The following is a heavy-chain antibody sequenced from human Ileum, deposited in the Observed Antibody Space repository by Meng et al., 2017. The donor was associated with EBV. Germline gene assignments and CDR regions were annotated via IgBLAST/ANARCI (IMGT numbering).Heavy chain of an antibody. CDR2: LGAHDGDT. CDR3: ARGTPGRSYSDY. CDR1: DYTFMGYG. D-gene: IGHD3-10*01. J-gene: IGHJ4*02. V-gene: IGHV1-18*01. Sequence: VQRVQAGPEVKKPGASGKVSCKASDYTFMGYGVSWVRQAPGQGLEWMAWLGAHDGDTSHAPKFQGRVTVSADRPTATAYMELRSLRSDDTAVYYCARGTPGRSYSDYWGQGTLVTASS.